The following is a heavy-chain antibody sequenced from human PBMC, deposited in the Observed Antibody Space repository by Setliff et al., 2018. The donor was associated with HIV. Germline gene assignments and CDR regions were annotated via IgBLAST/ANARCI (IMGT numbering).Heavy chain of an antibody. V-gene: IGHV4-59*01. D-gene: IGHD3-10*01. CDR3: ARATFGSTSSGINYYMDV. CDR1: DASISNYH. Sequence: SETLSLTCTVSDASISNYHWSWIRQPPGRGLEWIGYIYYDGTTNSNPSLKSRVTISVTTSKNQFSLKLSSVTAADTALYFCARATFGSTSSGINYYMDVWGKGTTVTVSS. CDR2: IYYDGTT. J-gene: IGHJ6*03.